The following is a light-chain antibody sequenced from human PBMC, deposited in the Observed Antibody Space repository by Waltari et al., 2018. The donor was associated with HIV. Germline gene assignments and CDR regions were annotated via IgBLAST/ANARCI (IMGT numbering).Light chain of an antibody. J-gene: IGLJ3*02. V-gene: IGLV2-14*01. CDR1: SSDVGGYHY. CDR3: SSYTTRSTPDPNWV. Sequence: QSALTQPASVSGSPGQSITISCPGTSSDVGGYHYVSWYQQHPGKAPKLMIFEVSNRPSGVSNRFSGSKSVNTASLTISGLQAEDEADYYCSSYTTRSTPDPNWVFGGGTKLTVL. CDR2: EVS.